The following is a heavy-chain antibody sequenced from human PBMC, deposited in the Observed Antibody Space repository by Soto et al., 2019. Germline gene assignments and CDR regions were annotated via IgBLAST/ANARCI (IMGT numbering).Heavy chain of an antibody. J-gene: IGHJ5*02. CDR2: IYHSGST. D-gene: IGHD4-17*01. V-gene: IGHV4-30-2*01. CDR1: GGSISSGGYS. CDR3: ARDYGDPIGGLDP. Sequence: QLQLQESGSGRVKPSQTLSLTCAVSGGSISSGGYSWSWIRQPPGKGLEWIGYIYHSGSTYYNPSLKSRVTISVDRSKNQFSLKLSSVTAADTAVYYCARDYGDPIGGLDPWGQGTLVTVSS.